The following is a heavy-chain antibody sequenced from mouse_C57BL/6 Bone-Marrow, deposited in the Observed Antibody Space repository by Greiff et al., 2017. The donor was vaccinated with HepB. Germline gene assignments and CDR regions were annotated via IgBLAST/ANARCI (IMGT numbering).Heavy chain of an antibody. CDR1: GFTFSSYT. CDR2: ISGGGGNT. J-gene: IGHJ1*03. D-gene: IGHD1-1*01. V-gene: IGHV5-9*01. CDR3: ARHYHYYGSSRWYFDV. Sequence: DVMLVESGGGLVKPGGSLKLSCAASGFTFSSYTMSWVRQTPEKRLEWVATISGGGGNTYYPDSVKGRFTISRDNAKNTLYLQMSSLRSEDTALYYCARHYHYYGSSRWYFDVWGTGTTVTVSS.